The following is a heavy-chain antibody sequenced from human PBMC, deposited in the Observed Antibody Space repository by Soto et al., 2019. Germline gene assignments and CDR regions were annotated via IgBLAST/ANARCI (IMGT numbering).Heavy chain of an antibody. CDR3: ATLKSGRDYGDSFDY. Sequence: EVQLVESGGGLVQPGGSLRLSCAASGFTFSSYWMSWVRQAPGKGLEWVANIKQDGSEKYYVDSVKGRFTISRDNAKNSLYLQMNSLRAGDTAMYYCATLKSGRDYGDSFDYWGQGTLVTVSS. CDR1: GFTFSSYW. J-gene: IGHJ4*02. V-gene: IGHV3-7*01. D-gene: IGHD4-17*01. CDR2: IKQDGSEK.